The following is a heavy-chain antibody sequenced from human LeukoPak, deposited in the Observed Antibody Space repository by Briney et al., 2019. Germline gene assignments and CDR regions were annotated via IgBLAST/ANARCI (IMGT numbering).Heavy chain of an antibody. J-gene: IGHJ5*02. Sequence: ASVKVSYKASGYTFTSYGISWVRQAPGQGLEWMGWISAYNGNTNYAQKLQGRVTMTTDTSTSTAYMELRSLRADDTAVYCCARGARQWLSNWFDPWGQGTLVTVSS. V-gene: IGHV1-18*01. CDR1: GYTFTSYG. CDR3: ARGARQWLSNWFDP. CDR2: ISAYNGNT. D-gene: IGHD6-19*01.